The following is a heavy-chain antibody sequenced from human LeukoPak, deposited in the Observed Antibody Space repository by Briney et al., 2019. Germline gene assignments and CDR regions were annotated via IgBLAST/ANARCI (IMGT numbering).Heavy chain of an antibody. V-gene: IGHV1-18*01. D-gene: IGHD1-26*01. CDR3: ASAPAELLSSSDDAFDI. CDR1: GYTFTSYG. J-gene: IGHJ3*02. Sequence: ASVKVSCKASGYTFTSYGISWVRQAPGQGLEWMGWISAYNGNTNYAQKLQGRVTMTTDTSTSTAYMELRSLRSDDTAVYYCASAPAELLSSSDDAFDIWGQGTMVTV. CDR2: ISAYNGNT.